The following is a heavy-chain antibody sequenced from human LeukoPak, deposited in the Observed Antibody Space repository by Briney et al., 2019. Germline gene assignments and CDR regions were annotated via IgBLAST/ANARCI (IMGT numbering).Heavy chain of an antibody. Sequence: NPGGSLTLSCAASGFTFSDYSLNWVRQAPGKGLEWVSCISGDSRYIYYADSVKGRSTISRDNAQNSLYLQMNSLRAEDTAVYYCARGPFSSSWSDFDYWGQGTLVTVSS. V-gene: IGHV3-21*06. D-gene: IGHD6-13*01. CDR3: ARGPFSSSWSDFDY. J-gene: IGHJ4*02. CDR1: GFTFSDYS. CDR2: ISGDSRYI.